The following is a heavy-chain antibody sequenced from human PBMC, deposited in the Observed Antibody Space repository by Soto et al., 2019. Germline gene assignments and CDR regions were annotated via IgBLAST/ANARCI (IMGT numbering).Heavy chain of an antibody. CDR1: GFTDSTKY. CDR3: ARDPWAADY. CDR2: IYSGGST. V-gene: IGHV3-66*01. Sequence: EVQLVESGGGLVQPGGSLRLSCAASGFTDSTKYMSGVRQAPGKGLEWVSVIYSGGSTFYADSVRGRFTISRDNSKNTVNLQMNSLRAEDTAVYYCARDPWAADYWGQGTLVTVSS. D-gene: IGHD3-16*01. J-gene: IGHJ4*02.